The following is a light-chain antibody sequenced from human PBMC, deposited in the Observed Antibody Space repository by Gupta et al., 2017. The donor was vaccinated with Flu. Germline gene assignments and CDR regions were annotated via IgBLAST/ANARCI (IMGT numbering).Light chain of an antibody. CDR1: QNINNY. V-gene: IGKV1-39*01. Sequence: DIQMTQSPSSLSASVGDRVIITCRASQNINNYLNWYQQKPGKAPKLLIYDASILQSGVPARFSGSGSGTDFTLTISRLQPEDFATYYCQQSYSTPTFGGGTKVEL. CDR3: QQSYSTPT. J-gene: IGKJ4*01. CDR2: DAS.